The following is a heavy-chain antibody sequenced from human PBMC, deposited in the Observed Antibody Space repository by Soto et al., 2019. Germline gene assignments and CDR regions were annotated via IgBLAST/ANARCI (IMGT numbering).Heavy chain of an antibody. D-gene: IGHD1-1*01. CDR2: MNPNSGSR. V-gene: IGHV1-8*01. J-gene: IGHJ6*02. CDR3: AGATGSGYFYYRMYV. Sequence: ASVKVSCKASGYTFTTYDLNWVRQTTGQGLEWMAWMNPNSGSRGYAQKFQGRVTMTRNTSISTAYMELSSLRSDDKAVYYCAGATGSGYFYYRMYVWRRGTTVTVSS. CDR1: GYTFTTYD.